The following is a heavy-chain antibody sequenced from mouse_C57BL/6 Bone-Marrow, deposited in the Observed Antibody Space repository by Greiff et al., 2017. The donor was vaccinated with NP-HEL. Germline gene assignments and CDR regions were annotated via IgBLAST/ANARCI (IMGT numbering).Heavy chain of an antibody. V-gene: IGHV6-3*01. Sequence: EVKVEESGGGLVQPGGSMKLSCVASGFTFSNYWMNWVRQSPEKGLEWVAQIRLKSDNYATHYAESVKGRFTISRDDSKSSVYLKMNNLRAEDTGIYYWTGGGDYWGQGTTLTVSS. CDR3: TGGGDY. CDR2: IRLKSDNYAT. CDR1: GFTFSNYW. J-gene: IGHJ2*01.